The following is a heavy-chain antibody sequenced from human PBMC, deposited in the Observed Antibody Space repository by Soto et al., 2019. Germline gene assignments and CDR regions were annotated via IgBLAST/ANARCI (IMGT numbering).Heavy chain of an antibody. CDR1: GYTFTSYG. D-gene: IGHD2-15*01. CDR2: ISAYNGNT. Sequence: GASVKVSCKASGYTFTSYGISWVRQAPGQGLEWMGWISAYNGNTNYAQKLQGRVTMTTDTSTSTAYMELRSLRSDDTAVYYCARDPGSYCSGGSCFINLFDPRGQGTPVTV. CDR3: ARDPGSYCSGGSCFINLFDP. V-gene: IGHV1-18*01. J-gene: IGHJ5*02.